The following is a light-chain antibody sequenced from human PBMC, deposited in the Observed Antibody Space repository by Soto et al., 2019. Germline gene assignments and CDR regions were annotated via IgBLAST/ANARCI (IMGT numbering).Light chain of an antibody. J-gene: IGLJ2*01. Sequence: QSALTQPASVSGSPGQSITIPCTGTSSDVNDYNYVSWYQQYPGKAPKLVIYEVTHRPSGVSSRFSGSKSGITASLTISGLQAEDEAYYYCSSYTSRTTLGFGGGTKVTVL. CDR3: SSYTSRTTLG. CDR1: SSDVNDYNY. CDR2: EVT. V-gene: IGLV2-14*01.